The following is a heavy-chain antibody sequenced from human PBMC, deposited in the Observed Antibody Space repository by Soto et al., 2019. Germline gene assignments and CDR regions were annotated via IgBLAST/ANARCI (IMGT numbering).Heavy chain of an antibody. CDR1: GGTFSSYA. CDR3: ARGGGHYDLWNPMDV. Sequence: QVQLVQSGAEVKKPGSSVKVSCKASGGTFSSYAISWVRQAPGQGLEWMGGIIPIFGTANYAQNFQGRVTITADKPTSTAYMELGSMSSEDTAVYYCARGGGHYDLWNPMDVWGQGSTVTVSS. J-gene: IGHJ6*02. CDR2: IIPIFGTA. V-gene: IGHV1-69*06. D-gene: IGHD3-3*01.